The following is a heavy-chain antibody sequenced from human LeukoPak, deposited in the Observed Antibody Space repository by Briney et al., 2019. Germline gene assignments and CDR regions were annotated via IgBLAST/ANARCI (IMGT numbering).Heavy chain of an antibody. CDR2: IFYSGST. Sequence: SETLSLTCTVSGGSISSHYWSWIRQPPGKGLEWIAYIFYSGSTNYNPSLKGRVTMSEDTSKNQVSLKLTSVTAADTAVYYCARAFRDSGSYDWFDPWGQGTLVIVSS. CDR1: GGSISSHY. CDR3: ARAFRDSGSYDWFDP. J-gene: IGHJ5*02. V-gene: IGHV4-59*11. D-gene: IGHD1-26*01.